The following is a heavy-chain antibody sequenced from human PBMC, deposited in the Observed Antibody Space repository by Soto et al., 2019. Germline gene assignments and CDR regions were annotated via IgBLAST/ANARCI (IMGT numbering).Heavy chain of an antibody. J-gene: IGHJ4*02. Sequence: ASVKVSCKASGYTFTSYYMHWVRQAPGQGLEWMGIINPSGGSTNYAQKLQGRVAMTRDTSTSTAYMELNSLRSEDTAVYYCARPPYPGCINAVCYPLDYWGQGTLVTVSS. V-gene: IGHV1-46*01. CDR2: INPSGGST. D-gene: IGHD2-8*01. CDR1: GYTFTSYY. CDR3: ARPPYPGCINAVCYPLDY.